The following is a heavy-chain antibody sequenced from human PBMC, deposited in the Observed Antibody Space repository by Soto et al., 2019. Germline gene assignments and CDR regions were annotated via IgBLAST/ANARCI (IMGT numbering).Heavy chain of an antibody. Sequence: SETLSLTCTVSGGSISSYYWSWIRQPPGKGLEWIGYIYYSGSTNYNPSLKSRVTISVNTSKNQFSLKLSSVTAADTAVYYCARGRVAAASRDWFDPWGQGTLVTVSS. V-gene: IGHV4-59*01. CDR3: ARGRVAAASRDWFDP. D-gene: IGHD6-13*01. CDR1: GGSISSYY. J-gene: IGHJ5*02. CDR2: IYYSGST.